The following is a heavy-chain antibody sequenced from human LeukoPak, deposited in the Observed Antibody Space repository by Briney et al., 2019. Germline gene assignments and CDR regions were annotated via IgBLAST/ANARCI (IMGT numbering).Heavy chain of an antibody. CDR2: ISSSSSYI. CDR1: GFTFSSYA. Sequence: GGSLRLSCAASGFTFSSYAMHWVRQAPGKGLEWVSSISSSSSYIYYADSVKGRFTISRDNAKNSLYLQMNSLRAEDTAVYYCARDGRGGYPYYYYMDVWGKGTTVTVSS. D-gene: IGHD3-22*01. CDR3: ARDGRGGYPYYYYMDV. V-gene: IGHV3-21*01. J-gene: IGHJ6*03.